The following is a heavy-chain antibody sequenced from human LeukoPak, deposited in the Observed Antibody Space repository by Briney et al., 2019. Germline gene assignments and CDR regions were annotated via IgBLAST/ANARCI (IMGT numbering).Heavy chain of an antibody. V-gene: IGHV4-39*07. D-gene: IGHD1-26*01. Sequence: SETLSLTCTVSGGSISSSSYYWGWIRQPPGKELEWIGSIYYSGTTYSNPSLKSRVAISIDTSKNQFSLKLRSVTAADTAVYYCARDSSGSSDYWGQGTLVTVSS. J-gene: IGHJ4*02. CDR1: GGSISSSSYY. CDR2: IYYSGTT. CDR3: ARDSSGSSDY.